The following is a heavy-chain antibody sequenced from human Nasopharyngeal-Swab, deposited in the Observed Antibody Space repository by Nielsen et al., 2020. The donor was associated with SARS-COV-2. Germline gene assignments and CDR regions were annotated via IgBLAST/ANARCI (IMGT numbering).Heavy chain of an antibody. CDR1: GFTFSSYG. Sequence: GESLKISCAASGFTFSSYGMHWVRQAPGKGLEWVAVISYDGSNKYYADSVKGRFTISRDNSKNTLYLQMNSLRAEDTAVYYCAKDYSYGYSDYYYMDVWGKGTTVTVSS. D-gene: IGHD5-18*01. V-gene: IGHV3-30*18. CDR3: AKDYSYGYSDYYYMDV. CDR2: ISYDGSNK. J-gene: IGHJ6*03.